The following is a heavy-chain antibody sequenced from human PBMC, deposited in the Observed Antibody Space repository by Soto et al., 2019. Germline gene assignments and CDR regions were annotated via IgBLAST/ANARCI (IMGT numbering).Heavy chain of an antibody. Sequence: EVQLVQSGAEVKKPGESLKISCKGSGYSFTSYWIGWVRQMPGKGLEWMGIIYPGDSDTRYSPSFQGQVTISADKSICAAYLLWSSLSASDSAIYYCARHENLDISYGSVSHIYYWGHGTLVTVSS. CDR2: IYPGDSDT. D-gene: IGHD3-10*01. CDR3: ARHENLDISYGSVSHIYY. CDR1: GYSFTSYW. J-gene: IGHJ4*01. V-gene: IGHV5-51*01.